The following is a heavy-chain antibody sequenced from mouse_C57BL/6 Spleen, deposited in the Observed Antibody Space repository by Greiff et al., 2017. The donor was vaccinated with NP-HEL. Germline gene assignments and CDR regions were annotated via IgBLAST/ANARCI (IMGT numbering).Heavy chain of an antibody. J-gene: IGHJ3*01. CDR3: AREGAYYGSSQAWFAY. Sequence: QVQLQQSGAELVKPGASVKISCKASGYAFSSYWMNWVKQRPGKGLEWIGQIYPGDGDTNYNGKFKGKATLTADKSSSTAYMQLSSLTSEDSAGYFCAREGAYYGSSQAWFAYWGQGTLVTVSA. CDR1: GYAFSSYW. V-gene: IGHV1-80*01. CDR2: IYPGDGDT. D-gene: IGHD1-1*01.